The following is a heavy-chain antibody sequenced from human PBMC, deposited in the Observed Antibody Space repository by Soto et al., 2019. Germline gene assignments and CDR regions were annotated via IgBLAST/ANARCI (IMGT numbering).Heavy chain of an antibody. D-gene: IGHD4-4*01. J-gene: IGHJ6*01. V-gene: IGHV4-34*01. Sequence: TSAVYGGSFSGYYWSWIRQPPGKGLEWIGEINHSGSTNYNPSLKSRVAISVDTSRNQFSLRLSSVTAADTAVYYGARVSPLTVTVDYDYG. CDR3: ARVSPLTVTVDYDYG. CDR2: INHSGST. CDR1: GGSFSGYY.